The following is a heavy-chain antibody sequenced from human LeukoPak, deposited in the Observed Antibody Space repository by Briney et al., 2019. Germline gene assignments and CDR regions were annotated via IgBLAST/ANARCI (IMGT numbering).Heavy chain of an antibody. CDR3: APDLRGSASSLDG. V-gene: IGHV3-23*01. Sequence: PGGSLRLSCAASGFTFSNYAMSWVRQAPGKELEWVSLISGSGASTYYPDSVKGRFTISRDNSKNTLSLQMNSLRAEDTAVYYCAPDLRGSASSLDGWGQGTLVTVSS. D-gene: IGHD6-25*01. J-gene: IGHJ4*02. CDR2: ISGSGAST. CDR1: GFTFSNYA.